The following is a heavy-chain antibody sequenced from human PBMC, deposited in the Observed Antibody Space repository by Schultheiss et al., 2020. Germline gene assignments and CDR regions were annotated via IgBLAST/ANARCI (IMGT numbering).Heavy chain of an antibody. CDR3: TTNYCSSTSCYRSWFDP. CDR2: IKSKTDGGTT. D-gene: IGHD2-2*01. CDR1: GFTFSNAW. V-gene: IGHV3-15*07. J-gene: IGHJ5*02. Sequence: WGSLRLSCAASGFTFSNAWMNWVRQAPGKGLEWVGRIKSKTDGGTTDYAAPVKGRFTISRDDSKNTLYLQMNSLKTEDTAVYYCTTNYCSSTSCYRSWFDPWGQGTLVTVSS.